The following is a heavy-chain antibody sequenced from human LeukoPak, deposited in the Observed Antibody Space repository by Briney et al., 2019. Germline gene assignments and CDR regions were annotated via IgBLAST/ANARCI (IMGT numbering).Heavy chain of an antibody. V-gene: IGHV4-59*01. CDR3: AREISGYDWFDY. D-gene: IGHD5-12*01. CDR2: IYYSGST. J-gene: IGHJ4*02. Sequence: SETLSLTCTVSGGSISSYYWSWIRQPPGRGLEWIGYIYYSGSTNYNPSLKSRVTISVDTSKNQFSLKLSSVTAADTAVYYCAREISGYDWFDYWGQGTLVTVSS. CDR1: GGSISSYY.